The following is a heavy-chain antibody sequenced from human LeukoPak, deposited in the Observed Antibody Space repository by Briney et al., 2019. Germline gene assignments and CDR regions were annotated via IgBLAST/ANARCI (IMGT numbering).Heavy chain of an antibody. CDR2: ISWNSGSI. V-gene: IGHV3-9*01. CDR1: GFTFDDYA. Sequence: GGSLRLSCAPPGFTFDDYAMHWVREAPGKDLEWVSGISWNSGSIGYADCVKGRFTISRDNAKNSLYLQMNSLRAEDTALYYCAKSDYGDKYLDYWGQGTLVTVSS. CDR3: AKSDYGDKYLDY. J-gene: IGHJ4*02. D-gene: IGHD4-17*01.